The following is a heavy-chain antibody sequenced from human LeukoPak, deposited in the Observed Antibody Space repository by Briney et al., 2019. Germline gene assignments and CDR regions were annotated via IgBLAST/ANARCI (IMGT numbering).Heavy chain of an antibody. CDR3: ARVFHDSSGYPLDY. V-gene: IGHV4-59*01. J-gene: IGHJ4*02. CDR2: TYYSGNT. CDR1: GGSMGSYY. D-gene: IGHD3-22*01. Sequence: SETLSLTCTVSGGSMGSYYCSWIRQPPGKGLEWIGYTYYSGNTNYNPSLKSRVTISVDTSKNQFSLKVSSVTAADTAVYYCARVFHDSSGYPLDYWGQGTLVTVSS.